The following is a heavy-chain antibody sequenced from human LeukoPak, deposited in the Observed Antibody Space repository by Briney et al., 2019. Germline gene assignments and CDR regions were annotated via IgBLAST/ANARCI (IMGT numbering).Heavy chain of an antibody. J-gene: IGHJ3*02. CDR1: GYTFTTYW. V-gene: IGHV5-51*01. D-gene: IGHD1-26*01. Sequence: GESLKISCKSSGYTFTTYWIGWVRQMPGKGLEWMGIIYPGDSDTRYSPSFQGQVTMSADKSISTAYLQWSSLEASDTAIYYCARQTSYTSEAFDIWGQGTMVTVSS. CDR3: ARQTSYTSEAFDI. CDR2: IYPGDSDT.